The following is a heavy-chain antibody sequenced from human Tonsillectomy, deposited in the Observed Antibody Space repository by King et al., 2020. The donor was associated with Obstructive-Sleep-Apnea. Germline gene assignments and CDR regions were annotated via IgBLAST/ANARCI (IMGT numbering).Heavy chain of an antibody. J-gene: IGHJ4*02. CDR1: GFSFSDYY. Sequence: VQLVESGGGLVKPGGSLRLSCAASGFSFSDYYMSWIRQAPGKGLEWISYISSSGRTKYYADSVKGRITISRDNAKNSLYLQMNSLRADDTAVYYCAREVSGSFCFDSWGRGTLVTVSS. CDR2: ISSSGRTK. CDR3: AREVSGSFCFDS. D-gene: IGHD3-10*01. V-gene: IGHV3-11*01.